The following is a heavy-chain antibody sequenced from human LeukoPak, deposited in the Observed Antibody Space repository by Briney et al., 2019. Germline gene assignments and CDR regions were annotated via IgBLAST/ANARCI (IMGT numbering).Heavy chain of an antibody. J-gene: IGHJ5*02. Sequence: SETLSLTCSVSGDSISDFYWNWIRQSPEKGLEWIGNIHYSGSSVYNPSLRSRVSMSIDRSLKQFFLKLSSVTAADTAVYYCARGSHYDILTGSSKRRYNWFDPWGQGTLVTVSS. CDR2: IHYSGSS. CDR1: GDSISDFY. CDR3: ARGSHYDILTGSSKRRYNWFDP. V-gene: IGHV4-59*12. D-gene: IGHD3-9*01.